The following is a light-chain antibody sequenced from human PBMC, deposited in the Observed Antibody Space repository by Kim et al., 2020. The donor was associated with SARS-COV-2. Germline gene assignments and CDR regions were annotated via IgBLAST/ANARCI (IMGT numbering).Light chain of an antibody. CDR2: AAS. Sequence: AAVGDRVTIPCRASQSISSYLNWYQQKPGKAPKLLIYAASSLQSGVPSRFSGSGSGTDFTLTISSLQPEDFATYYCQQSYSTPPRSFGQGTKLEI. V-gene: IGKV1-39*01. J-gene: IGKJ2*04. CDR1: QSISSY. CDR3: QQSYSTPPRS.